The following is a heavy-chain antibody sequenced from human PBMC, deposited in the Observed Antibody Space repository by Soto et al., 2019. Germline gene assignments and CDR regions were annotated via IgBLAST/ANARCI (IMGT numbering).Heavy chain of an antibody. V-gene: IGHV3-48*03. CDR2: ISSSGSTI. D-gene: IGHD2-2*01. CDR1: GFTFSSYE. J-gene: IGHJ3*02. CDR3: ARDGGSRYYAPGDAFDI. Sequence: PGVSLRLSCAASGFTFSSYEMNWVRQAPGKGLEWVSYISSSGSTIYYADSVKGRFTISRDNAKNSLYLQMNSLRAEDTAVYYCARDGGSRYYAPGDAFDIWGQGTMVTVSS.